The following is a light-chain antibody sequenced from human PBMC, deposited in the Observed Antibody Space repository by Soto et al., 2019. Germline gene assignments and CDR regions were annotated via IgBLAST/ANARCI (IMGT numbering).Light chain of an antibody. CDR2: KNN. CDR1: SSNIGDNP. Sequence: QSVLPQPPSASAPPGQRVTISCSGGSSNIGDNPVNWYQHLPGAAPTLLIYKNNQRPSGVPDRFSGSKSGASASLAISGLRSEDEADYYCSTWDDTLDAYVFGTGTKLTVL. J-gene: IGLJ1*01. V-gene: IGLV1-44*01. CDR3: STWDDTLDAYV.